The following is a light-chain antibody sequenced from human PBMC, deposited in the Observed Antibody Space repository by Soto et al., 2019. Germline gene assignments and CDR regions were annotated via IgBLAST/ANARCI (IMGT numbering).Light chain of an antibody. Sequence: AIQMTQSPSSLSASVGDRVTITCRASQGIRNDLGWYQQRPGRAPELLIYAASSLQSEVPSRFSGSGSGTDFTLTISSLQPEDFATYYCLQDYDYPPWTFGQGTKVEIK. J-gene: IGKJ1*01. CDR3: LQDYDYPPWT. V-gene: IGKV1-6*01. CDR1: QGIRND. CDR2: AAS.